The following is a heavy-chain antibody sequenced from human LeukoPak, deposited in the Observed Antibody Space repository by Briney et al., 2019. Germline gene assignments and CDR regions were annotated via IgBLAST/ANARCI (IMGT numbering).Heavy chain of an antibody. D-gene: IGHD2-2*01. Sequence: PGGSLRLSCAASGLTVSSNYMSWVRQAPGKGLEWVSVIYSGGSTYYADSVKGRFTISRDNSKNTLYLQMNSLRAEDTAVYYCARGGYCSSTSCDNDYWGQGTLVTVSS. CDR3: ARGGYCSSTSCDNDY. CDR2: IYSGGST. V-gene: IGHV3-53*01. J-gene: IGHJ4*02. CDR1: GLTVSSNY.